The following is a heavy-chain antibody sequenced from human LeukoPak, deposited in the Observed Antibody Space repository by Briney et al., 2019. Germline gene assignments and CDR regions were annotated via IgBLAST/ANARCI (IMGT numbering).Heavy chain of an antibody. V-gene: IGHV1-2*02. CDR3: ARTRTRSSWYGNDAFDI. CDR2: INPNSGGT. Sequence: AASVKVSCKASGYTFTGYYMHWVRQAPGQGLEWMGWINPNSGGTNYAQKFQGRVTMTRDTSISTAYMELSRLRSDDTAVYYCARTRTRSSWYGNDAFDIWGQGTMVTVSS. J-gene: IGHJ3*02. CDR1: GYTFTGYY. D-gene: IGHD6-13*01.